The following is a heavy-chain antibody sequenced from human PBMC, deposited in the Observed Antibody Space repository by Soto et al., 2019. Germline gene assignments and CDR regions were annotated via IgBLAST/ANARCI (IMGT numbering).Heavy chain of an antibody. CDR3: ARDIAAAGTPYFGY. D-gene: IGHD6-13*01. Sequence: PSETLSLTCAVYGGSFSGYYWSWIRQPPGKGLEWIGEINHSGSTNYNPSLKSRVTISVDTSKNQFSLKLSSVTAADTAVYYCARDIAAAGTPYFGYWGQGTLVTVSS. CDR1: GGSFSGYY. J-gene: IGHJ4*02. V-gene: IGHV4-34*01. CDR2: INHSGST.